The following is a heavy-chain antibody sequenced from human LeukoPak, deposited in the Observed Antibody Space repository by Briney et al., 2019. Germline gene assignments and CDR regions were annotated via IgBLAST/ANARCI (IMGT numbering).Heavy chain of an antibody. D-gene: IGHD4-11*01. V-gene: IGHV3-30*18. CDR2: ISYDGSNK. J-gene: IGHJ6*02. CDR3: AKDWSVIYYYYYYGMDV. Sequence: PGRSLRLSCAAAGFTFSSYGMGWVRQAPEEGLEWVAVISYDGSNKYYTDSVKGRFTISRDNSKNTLYLQMNSLRAEDTAVYYCAKDWSVIYYYYYYGMDVWGQGTTVTVSS. CDR1: GFTFSSYG.